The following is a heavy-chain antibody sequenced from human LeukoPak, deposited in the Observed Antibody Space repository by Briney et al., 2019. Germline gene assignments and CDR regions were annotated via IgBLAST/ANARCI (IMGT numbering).Heavy chain of an antibody. CDR3: ARGGPTVTYFDY. Sequence: SETLALTCTVSGISISSYYWSWIRQPPGKGLEVIGDIYYSGSTNYNPSLKRRFTISVDTSKNQFSLKLRSVTAAATAVYYCARGGPTVTYFDYWGQGTLVTVSS. J-gene: IGHJ4*02. CDR2: IYYSGST. V-gene: IGHV4-59*01. CDR1: GISISSYY. D-gene: IGHD4-17*01.